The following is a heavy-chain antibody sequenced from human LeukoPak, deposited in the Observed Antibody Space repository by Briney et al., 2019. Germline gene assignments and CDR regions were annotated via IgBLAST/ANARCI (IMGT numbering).Heavy chain of an antibody. Sequence: SETLYLTCTVSGYSISSGYYWGWIRQPPGKGLEWIGSIYHSGSTYYNPSLKSRVTISVDTSKNQFSLKLSSVTAADTAVYYCARVTYYDSSGYPPTWGQGTLVTVSS. D-gene: IGHD3-22*01. CDR2: IYHSGST. CDR3: ARVTYYDSSGYPPT. V-gene: IGHV4-38-2*02. CDR1: GYSISSGYY. J-gene: IGHJ5*02.